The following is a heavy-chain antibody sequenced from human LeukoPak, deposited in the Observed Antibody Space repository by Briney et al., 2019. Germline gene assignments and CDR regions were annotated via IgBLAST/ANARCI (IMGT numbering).Heavy chain of an antibody. D-gene: IGHD6-19*01. J-gene: IGHJ5*02. CDR3: AKDRDSGGWSPPLNWFDP. CDR2: ISGSGGST. V-gene: IGHV3-23*01. CDR1: GLTFSSYA. Sequence: GGSLRLSCAASGLTFSSYAMSWVRQAPGKGLEWVSAISGSGGSTYHADSVKGRFTISRDNSKNTLYLQMNSLRAEDTAVYYCAKDRDSGGWSPPLNWFDPWGQGTLVTVSS.